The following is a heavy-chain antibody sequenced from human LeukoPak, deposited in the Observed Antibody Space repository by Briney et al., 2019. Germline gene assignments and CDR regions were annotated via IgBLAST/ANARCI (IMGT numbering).Heavy chain of an antibody. D-gene: IGHD3-22*01. CDR3: AKVSDRDSSGYYWGFEY. CDR2: IYYSRST. V-gene: IGHV4-59*08. J-gene: IGHJ4*02. Sequence: PSETLSLTCTVSGGSISGYYWSWIRQPPGKGLECIGYIYYSRSTNYSPSLKSRVTISVDTSRNQFSLKLTSVTAADTAVYYCAKVSDRDSSGYYWGFEYWGQGTLVTVSS. CDR1: GGSISGYY.